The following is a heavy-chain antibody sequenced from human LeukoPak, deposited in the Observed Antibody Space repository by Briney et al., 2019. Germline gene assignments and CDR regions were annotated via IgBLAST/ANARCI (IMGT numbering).Heavy chain of an antibody. V-gene: IGHV1-3*01. CDR1: GHTFTSYA. CDR2: INAGNGNT. CDR3: AREPAMGPYYYYGMDV. D-gene: IGHD5-18*01. Sequence: ASVKVSCKASGHTFTSYAMHWVRQAPGQRLEWMGWINAGNGNTKYSQKFQGRVTITRDTSASTAYMELSSLRSEDTAVYYCAREPAMGPYYYYGMDVWGKGTTVTVSS. J-gene: IGHJ6*04.